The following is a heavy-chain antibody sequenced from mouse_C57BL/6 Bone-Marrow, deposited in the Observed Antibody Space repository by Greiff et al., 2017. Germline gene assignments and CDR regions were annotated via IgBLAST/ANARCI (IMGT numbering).Heavy chain of an antibody. CDR2: IYPGSGST. J-gene: IGHJ2*01. D-gene: IGHD4-1*01. CDR3: ERTGASDY. V-gene: IGHV1-55*01. Sequence: VQLQQSGAELVKPGASVKMSCKASGYTFTSYWIPWVKQRPGQGLEWIGEIYPGSGSTNYNEKFTSKATLTVDTSSSTAYMQLSSLTAEASAVYYSERTGASDYWGQGTTLTVSS. CDR1: GYTFTSYW.